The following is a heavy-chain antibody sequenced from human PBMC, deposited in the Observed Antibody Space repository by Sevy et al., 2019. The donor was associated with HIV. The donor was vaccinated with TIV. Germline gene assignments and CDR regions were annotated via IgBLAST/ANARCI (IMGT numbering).Heavy chain of an antibody. CDR1: GFTFSSYW. J-gene: IGHJ6*02. CDR2: IKQDGSEK. D-gene: IGHD3-3*01. Sequence: GGSLRLSCAASGFTFSSYWMSWVRQAPGKGLEWVANIKQDGSEKYYVDSVKGRLTISRENAKNSLFLQMNSLRAEDTAVYYCAREGSYDFWSGYSLNYYYYGMDVWGQGTTVTVSS. CDR3: AREGSYDFWSGYSLNYYYYGMDV. V-gene: IGHV3-7*01.